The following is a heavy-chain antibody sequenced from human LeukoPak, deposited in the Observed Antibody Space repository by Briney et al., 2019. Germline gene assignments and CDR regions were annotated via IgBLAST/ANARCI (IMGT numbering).Heavy chain of an antibody. V-gene: IGHV1-3*01. CDR2: INAGNGNT. CDR3: AGPLYYGSGSYYDAFDI. J-gene: IGHJ3*02. Sequence: ASVKVSCKASGYTFTSYVIHWVRQAPGQRLEWMGWINAGNGNTKYSQEFQDRVTMTRDTSISTAYMELSRLRSDDTAVYYCAGPLYYGSGSYYDAFDIWGQGTMVTVSS. D-gene: IGHD3-10*01. CDR1: GYTFTSYV.